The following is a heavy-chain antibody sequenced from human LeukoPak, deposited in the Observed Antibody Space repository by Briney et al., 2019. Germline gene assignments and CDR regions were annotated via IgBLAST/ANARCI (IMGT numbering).Heavy chain of an antibody. V-gene: IGHV4-61*02. CDR1: GGSIGSGSYY. Sequence: ASETLSLTCTVSGGSIGSGSYYWSWIRQPAGKGLEWIGRIYTSGSTNYNPSLKSRVTISVDTSKNQFSLKLSSVTAADTAVYYCARDRGGYASWGQGTLVTVSS. CDR3: ARDRGGYAS. D-gene: IGHD5-12*01. CDR2: IYTSGST. J-gene: IGHJ4*02.